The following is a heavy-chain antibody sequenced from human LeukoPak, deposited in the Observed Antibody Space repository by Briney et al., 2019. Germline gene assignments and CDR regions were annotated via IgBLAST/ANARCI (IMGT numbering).Heavy chain of an antibody. CDR2: INRGDGST. D-gene: IGHD6-19*01. Sequence: GGSLRLSCGVSGFTFSMYAMNWVRQAPGKGLEWVSGINRGDGSTYYADSVKGRFTISRDNPKNTLYLQMNSLRGEDTAVYYCAKGASSVAVAGTSYFDSWGQGTLVTVSS. J-gene: IGHJ4*02. V-gene: IGHV3-23*01. CDR1: GFTFSMYA. CDR3: AKGASSVAVAGTSYFDS.